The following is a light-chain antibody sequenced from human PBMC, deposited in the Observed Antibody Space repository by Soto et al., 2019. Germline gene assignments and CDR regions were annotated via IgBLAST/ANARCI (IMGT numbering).Light chain of an antibody. CDR3: QKYSSVPV. J-gene: IGKJ3*01. CDR2: AAS. CDR1: QGISNF. V-gene: IGKV1-27*01. Sequence: DIQMTQSPTSLSASVGDRGTITCRASQGISNFVAWYQQKPGKPPKLLIYAASTLQSGVPSRFSGSGSGTDFTLTINSLQPEDVATYSCQKYSSVPVFGPGTKVEI.